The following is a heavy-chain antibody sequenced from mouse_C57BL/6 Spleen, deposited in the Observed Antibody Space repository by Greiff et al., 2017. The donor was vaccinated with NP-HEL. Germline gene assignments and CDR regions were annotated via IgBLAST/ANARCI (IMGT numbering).Heavy chain of an antibody. CDR2: IWSGGST. J-gene: IGHJ4*01. V-gene: IGHV2-2*01. CDR1: GFSLTSYG. CDR3: ANYGNYAMDY. D-gene: IGHD2-1*01. Sequence: QVQLQQSGPGLVQPSQSLSITCTVSGFSLTSYGVHWVRQSPGKGLEWLGVIWSGGSTDYNAAFISRLSISKDNSKSQVFFKMNSLQADDTAIYYCANYGNYAMDYWGQGTSVTVSS.